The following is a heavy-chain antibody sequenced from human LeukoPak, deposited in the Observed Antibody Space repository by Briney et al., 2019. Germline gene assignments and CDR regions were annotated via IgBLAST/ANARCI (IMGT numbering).Heavy chain of an antibody. CDR2: ITWNSGSI. Sequence: SLRLSCAASGFTFDDYAMHWVRQAPGKGLEWVSGITWNSGSIGYADSVKGRFTISRDNAKNSLYLQMNSLRAEDMALYYCAKDISRGDYYYYMDVWGKGTTVTVSS. J-gene: IGHJ6*03. CDR3: AKDISRGDYYYYMDV. D-gene: IGHD3-3*02. CDR1: GFTFDDYA. V-gene: IGHV3-9*03.